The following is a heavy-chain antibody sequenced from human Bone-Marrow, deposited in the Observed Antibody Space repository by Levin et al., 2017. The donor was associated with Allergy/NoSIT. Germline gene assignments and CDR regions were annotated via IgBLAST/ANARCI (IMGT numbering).Heavy chain of an antibody. CDR3: AKGSSGLGYHNGLDV. D-gene: IGHD3-16*01. Sequence: PGESLKISCEASGLTFSNYGMNWVRQAPGKGLEWVAVISYDGTTKFYADSVKGRFTIYRDNSKNTVYLRMNSLSVEDTAVYYCAKGSSGLGYHNGLDVWGQGTTVSVS. J-gene: IGHJ6*02. CDR1: GLTFSNYG. V-gene: IGHV3-30*18. CDR2: ISYDGTTK.